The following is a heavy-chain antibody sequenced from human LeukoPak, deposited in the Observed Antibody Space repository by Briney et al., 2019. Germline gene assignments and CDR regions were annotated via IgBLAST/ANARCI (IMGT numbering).Heavy chain of an antibody. Sequence: GGSLRLPCVASGFIFSRYGMHWVRQAPGKGLEYVSAISNSGGSTYYANSVKGRFTISRDNSKNTLYLQMGSLRGEDMAVYYCARGLITGAAGTYYYYGMDVWGQGTTVTVSS. V-gene: IGHV3-64*01. CDR3: ARGLITGAAGTYYYYGMDV. CDR1: GFIFSRYG. D-gene: IGHD6-13*01. CDR2: ISNSGGST. J-gene: IGHJ6*02.